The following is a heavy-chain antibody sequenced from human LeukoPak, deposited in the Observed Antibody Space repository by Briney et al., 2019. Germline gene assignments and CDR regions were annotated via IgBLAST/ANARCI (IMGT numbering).Heavy chain of an antibody. CDR2: INHSGST. CDR3: ARGRTRGGSGTSDY. V-gene: IGHV4-34*01. D-gene: IGHD3-10*01. Sequence: SETLSLTCAVYVGAFSGYYWSWIRQPPGKGLEWIGEINHSGSTNYNPSLKSRVTISVDTSKNQFSLKLSSVTAADTAVYYCARGRTRGGSGTSDYWGQGTLVTVSS. CDR1: VGAFSGYY. J-gene: IGHJ4*02.